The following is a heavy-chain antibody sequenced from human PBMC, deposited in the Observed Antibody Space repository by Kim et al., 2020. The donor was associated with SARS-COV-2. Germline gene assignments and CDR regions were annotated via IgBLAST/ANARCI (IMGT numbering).Heavy chain of an antibody. CDR2: MNPNSGNT. V-gene: IGHV1-8*01. Sequence: ASVKVSCKASGYTFTSYDINWVRQATGQGLEWMGWMNPNSGNTGYAQKFQGRVTMTRNTSISTAYMELSSLRSEDTAVYYCARGGFGHYDILGEGWFDPWGQGTLVTVSS. J-gene: IGHJ5*02. CDR3: ARGGFGHYDILGEGWFDP. D-gene: IGHD3-9*01. CDR1: GYTFTSYD.